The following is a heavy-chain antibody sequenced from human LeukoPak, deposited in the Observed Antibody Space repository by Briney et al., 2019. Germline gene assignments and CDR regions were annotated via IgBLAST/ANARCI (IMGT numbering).Heavy chain of an antibody. CDR3: ARSPWGSSRYGGSEYFQH. D-gene: IGHD6-13*01. V-gene: IGHV4-34*01. CDR2: INHSGST. Sequence: SETLSLTCAVYGGSFSGYYWSWIRQPPGKGLEWIGEINHSGSTDYNPSLKSRVTISVDTSKNQFSLKLSSVTAADTAVYYCARSPWGSSRYGGSEYFQHWGQGTLVTVSS. J-gene: IGHJ1*01. CDR1: GGSFSGYY.